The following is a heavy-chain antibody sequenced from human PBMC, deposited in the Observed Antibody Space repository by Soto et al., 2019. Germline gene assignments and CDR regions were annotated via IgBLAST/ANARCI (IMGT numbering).Heavy chain of an antibody. CDR1: GFTFSSYG. CDR2: IWYDGSNK. Sequence: QVQLVESGGGVVQPGRSLRLSCAASGFTFSSYGMHWVRQAPGKGLEWVAVIWYDGSNKYYADSVKGRFTISRDNSKNTLYLQMNSLRAEDTAVYYCARDLSRGYSYGSDYWGQGTLATVSS. V-gene: IGHV3-33*01. CDR3: ARDLSRGYSYGSDY. J-gene: IGHJ4*02. D-gene: IGHD5-18*01.